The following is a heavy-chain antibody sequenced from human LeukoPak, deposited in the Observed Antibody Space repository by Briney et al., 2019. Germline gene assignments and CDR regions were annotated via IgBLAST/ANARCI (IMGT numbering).Heavy chain of an antibody. CDR3: ARALSAMAPAY. CDR1: GFTFSTYG. J-gene: IGHJ4*02. Sequence: GRSLRLSCAASGFTFSTYGMQWVRQAPGKGPEWVAVIRYDGSNKNYGDSVKGRFTISRDNSKNTLYLQMNSLRAEDKAVYYCARALSAMAPAYWGQGTLLTVSS. D-gene: IGHD5-18*01. V-gene: IGHV3-33*01. CDR2: IRYDGSNK.